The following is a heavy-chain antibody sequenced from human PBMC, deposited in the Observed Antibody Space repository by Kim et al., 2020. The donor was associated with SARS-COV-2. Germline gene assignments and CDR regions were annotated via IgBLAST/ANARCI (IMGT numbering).Heavy chain of an antibody. CDR2: INSDGSST. CDR1: GFAFSTSW. Sequence: GGSLRLSCAASGFAFSTSWMHWVRQAPGKGLVWVSRINSDGSSTSYADSVKGRFTISRDNAKNTLYLEMNSLRAEDTAVYYCARVVSYGDYPGFYFWGQGTLVTVSS. V-gene: IGHV3-74*01. CDR3: ARVVSYGDYPGFYF. J-gene: IGHJ4*02. D-gene: IGHD4-17*01.